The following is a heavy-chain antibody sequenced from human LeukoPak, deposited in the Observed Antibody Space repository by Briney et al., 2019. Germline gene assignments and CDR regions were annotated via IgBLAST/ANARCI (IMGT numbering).Heavy chain of an antibody. Sequence: SETLSLTCTVSGGSISSSSNYWGWIRQPPGKGLEWIGSVYYSGTTYYNPSLKSRVTMSVDTSRIQFSLKLSSVTAADTAVYYCARAVEMSTVTGHYFEYWGQGTLVTVSP. J-gene: IGHJ4*02. CDR3: ARAVEMSTVTGHYFEY. D-gene: IGHD5-24*01. V-gene: IGHV4-39*01. CDR2: VYYSGTT. CDR1: GGSISSSSNY.